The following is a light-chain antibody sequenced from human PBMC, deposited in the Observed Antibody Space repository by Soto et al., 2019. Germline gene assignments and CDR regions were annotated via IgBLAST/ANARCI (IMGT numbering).Light chain of an antibody. CDR1: QSSSNN. J-gene: IGKJ4*01. Sequence: EIVITQSPATLSVSPGERATLSCRASQSSSNNLAWYQQKPGQAPRLLIYGASTRATGIPARFSGSGSRTEFTLTISSLQFEDFAVYSGQHFNVRPLTFGGGTKVEIK. V-gene: IGKV3-15*01. CDR2: GAS. CDR3: QHFNVRPLT.